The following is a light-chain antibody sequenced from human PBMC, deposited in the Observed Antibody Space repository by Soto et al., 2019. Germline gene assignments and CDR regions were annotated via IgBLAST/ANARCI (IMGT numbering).Light chain of an antibody. Sequence: EILMTQSPSTLSVSPGESGTLSCRASQSVGRSLGWYRQKPGQTPRLLIYGVFTRATGIPARFKGSGSGTEFTLTITSLQSEDFEVYYCQHYISWPITFGQGTRLEIK. V-gene: IGKV3-15*01. CDR2: GVF. J-gene: IGKJ5*01. CDR1: QSVGRS. CDR3: QHYISWPIT.